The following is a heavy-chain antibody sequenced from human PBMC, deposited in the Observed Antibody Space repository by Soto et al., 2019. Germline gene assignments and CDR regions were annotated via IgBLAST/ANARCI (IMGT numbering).Heavy chain of an antibody. CDR3: AKEICDPNGCYGRWLDP. D-gene: IGHD2-15*01. J-gene: IGHJ5*02. Sequence: PSETLSLTCPVSGGSISSFYWSWIRQPPGKGLEWIGNVFYSGSTIYNPSLKSRVTISVDTSKNQFSLNLSSVTAADTAVYYCAKEICDPNGCYGRWLDPWGQGTLVTVSS. V-gene: IGHV4-59*01. CDR1: GGSISSFY. CDR2: VFYSGST.